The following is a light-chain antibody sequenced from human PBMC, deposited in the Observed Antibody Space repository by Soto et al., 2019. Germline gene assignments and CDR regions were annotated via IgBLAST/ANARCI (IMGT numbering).Light chain of an antibody. CDR3: QQRFKWPRFT. V-gene: IGKV3-11*01. CDR2: DAS. CDR1: QSVSSY. Sequence: EIVLTQSPATLSLSPGERATLSCRASQSVSSYLAWYQQTPGQAPRPLIYDASNRATGIPARFSGGGSGTDFTLAISSLEPEDFAVYYCQQRFKWPRFTFGKGTKLEIK. J-gene: IGKJ2*01.